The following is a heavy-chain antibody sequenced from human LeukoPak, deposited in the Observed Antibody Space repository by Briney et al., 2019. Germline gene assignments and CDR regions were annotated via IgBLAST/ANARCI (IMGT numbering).Heavy chain of an antibody. Sequence: PGGSLRLPCVGSGLTFGSYWMSWVRQAPGKGLEWVANIKHDGSDHYYADSVAGRFTISRDNAKNSLYLEMSSLRAEDAAVYFCVRHPGSYNVLTGYSYYFDYWGQGTLVTVSS. CDR1: GLTFGSYW. J-gene: IGHJ4*02. CDR2: IKHDGSDH. V-gene: IGHV3-7*01. CDR3: VRHPGSYNVLTGYSYYFDY. D-gene: IGHD3-9*01.